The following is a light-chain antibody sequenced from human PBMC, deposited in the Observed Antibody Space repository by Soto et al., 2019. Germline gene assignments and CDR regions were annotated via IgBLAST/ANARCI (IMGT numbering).Light chain of an antibody. Sequence: QSVLTQPPSVSATPGQQVTISCSGSSSNIGSNYVSWYQQLPGTAPKLLIYENNKRPSGIPDRFSGSKSGTSATLGITGLQTGDEADYYCGTWDSSLSALVFGGGTKLTVL. V-gene: IGLV1-51*02. J-gene: IGLJ2*01. CDR2: ENN. CDR1: SSNIGSNY. CDR3: GTWDSSLSALV.